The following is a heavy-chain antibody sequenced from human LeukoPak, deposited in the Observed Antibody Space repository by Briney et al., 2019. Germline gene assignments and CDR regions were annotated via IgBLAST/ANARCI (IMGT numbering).Heavy chain of an antibody. J-gene: IGHJ6*02. CDR3: ARALTDYYYYGMDV. Sequence: PGGSLRLSCAASGFTVSSNYMSWVRQAPGKGLEWVSVIYSGGSTYYADSVKGRFTISRDNPKNTLYLQMNSLRAEDTAVYYCARALTDYYYYGMDVWGQGTTVTVSS. V-gene: IGHV3-66*01. CDR2: IYSGGST. CDR1: GFTVSSNY.